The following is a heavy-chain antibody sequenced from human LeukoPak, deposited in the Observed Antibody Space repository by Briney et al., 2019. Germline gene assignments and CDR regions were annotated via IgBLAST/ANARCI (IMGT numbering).Heavy chain of an antibody. CDR3: AKDIAQGYTFGSIEQDY. CDR2: ISESGTGT. J-gene: IGHJ4*02. D-gene: IGHD5-18*01. Sequence: PGGSLRLSCAVSGLTFSRYAMSWVRQAPGKGLEWVSAISESGTGTYYADSVKGRFTISRDNSKNTLSLHMNSLRAEDTAVYYCAKDIAQGYTFGSIEQDYWGQGTRVPVSS. CDR1: GLTFSRYA. V-gene: IGHV3-23*01.